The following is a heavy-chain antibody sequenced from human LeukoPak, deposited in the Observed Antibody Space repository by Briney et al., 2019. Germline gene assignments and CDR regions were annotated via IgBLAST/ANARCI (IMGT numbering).Heavy chain of an antibody. D-gene: IGHD3-10*01. CDR1: GFTFDDYA. CDR3: ASLYGSGPNWFDP. J-gene: IGHJ5*02. CDR2: ISWNSFSI. V-gene: IGHV3-9*01. Sequence: GGSLRLSCAASGFTFDDYAMHWVRQAPGKGLEWVSGISWNSFSIGYADSVKGRFTISRDNAKNSLYLQMNSLRAEDTAVYYCASLYGSGPNWFDPWGQGTLVTVSS.